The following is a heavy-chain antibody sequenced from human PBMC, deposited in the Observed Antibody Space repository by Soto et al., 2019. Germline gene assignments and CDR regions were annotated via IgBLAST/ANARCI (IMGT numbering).Heavy chain of an antibody. CDR1: GFTFSSYD. Sequence: PGGSLRLSCSASGFTFSSYDMHWVRQGPGKGLEWVSAIGTAGDTNYAGSVKGRFTISRENAKNSLYLQMNSLRAGDTAIYFCARAIGPTLFDYWGQGTVGNVS. CDR3: ARAIGPTLFDY. CDR2: IGTAGDT. V-gene: IGHV3-13*04. D-gene: IGHD3-22*01. J-gene: IGHJ4*02.